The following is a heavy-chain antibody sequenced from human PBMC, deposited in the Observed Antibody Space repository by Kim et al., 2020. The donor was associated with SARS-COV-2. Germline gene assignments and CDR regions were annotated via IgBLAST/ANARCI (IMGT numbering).Heavy chain of an antibody. V-gene: IGHV3-7*01. CDR1: GFSFSSHW. CDR2: INQDESEK. Sequence: GGSLRLSCAVSGFSFSSHWMSWVRQAPGKGLEWVANINQDESEKYYVDSVEGRFTISRDNDKNSLYLQMNSLRAEDTAVYYCVRDVEYSSDYWGQGALVTVSS. CDR3: VRDVEYSSDY. D-gene: IGHD6-6*01. J-gene: IGHJ4*02.